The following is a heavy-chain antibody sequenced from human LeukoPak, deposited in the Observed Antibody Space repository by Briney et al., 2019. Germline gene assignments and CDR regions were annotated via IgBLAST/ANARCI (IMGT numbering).Heavy chain of an antibody. D-gene: IGHD6-19*01. CDR3: ARGVAGSGWYDYYGMDV. J-gene: IGHJ6*02. Sequence: GGSLRLSCAASGFTFSSYWMSWVRQAPGKGLEWVANIKQDGSEKYYVDSVKGRFTTSRDNAKNSLYLQMNSLRAEDTAVYYCARGVAGSGWYDYYGMDVWGQGTTVTVSS. V-gene: IGHV3-7*01. CDR1: GFTFSSYW. CDR2: IKQDGSEK.